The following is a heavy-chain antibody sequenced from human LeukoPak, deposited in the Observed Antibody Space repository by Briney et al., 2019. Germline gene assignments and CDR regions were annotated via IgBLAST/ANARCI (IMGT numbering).Heavy chain of an antibody. Sequence: GGSLRLSCAASGFTFSNVWMSWVRQVPGKGLEWVGRIRRKTDGETTDHAAPVKGRFTISRDDSKNTLYLQMNSLRAEDTAVYYCAREWYDSSERSHGFDYWGQGTLVTVSS. D-gene: IGHD3-22*01. J-gene: IGHJ4*02. CDR1: GFTFSNVW. V-gene: IGHV3-15*01. CDR2: IRRKTDGETT. CDR3: AREWYDSSERSHGFDY.